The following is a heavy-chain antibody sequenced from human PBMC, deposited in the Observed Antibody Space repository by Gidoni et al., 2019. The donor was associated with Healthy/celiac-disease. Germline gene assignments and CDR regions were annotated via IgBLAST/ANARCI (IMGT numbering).Heavy chain of an antibody. Sequence: QVQLVQSGPEVKKPGASVKVSGKASGYTFTTYGISWVRQAPGQGLEWMGWISAYNGYTNYAQKLQGRVTMTTDTSTSTAYMELRSLRSDDTAVYYCAATFYYDRELFGWGQGTLVTVSS. D-gene: IGHD3-22*01. V-gene: IGHV1-18*01. CDR2: ISAYNGYT. CDR3: AATFYYDRELFG. J-gene: IGHJ4*02. CDR1: GYTFTTYG.